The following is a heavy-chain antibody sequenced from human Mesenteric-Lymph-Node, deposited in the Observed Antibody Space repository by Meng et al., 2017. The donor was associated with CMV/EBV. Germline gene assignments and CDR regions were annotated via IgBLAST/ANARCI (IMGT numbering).Heavy chain of an antibody. CDR1: GFTFSSYG. CDR3: ARDNMVRGVVHSFDY. Sequence: GGSLRLSCAASGFTFSSYGMYWVRQAPGKGLEWVAVIWYDGSNKDYVDSVKGRFTISRDNSKNTLYLQMNSLRAEDTAVYYCARDNMVRGVVHSFDYWGQGTLVTVSS. J-gene: IGHJ4*02. D-gene: IGHD3-10*01. CDR2: IWYDGSNK. V-gene: IGHV3-33*07.